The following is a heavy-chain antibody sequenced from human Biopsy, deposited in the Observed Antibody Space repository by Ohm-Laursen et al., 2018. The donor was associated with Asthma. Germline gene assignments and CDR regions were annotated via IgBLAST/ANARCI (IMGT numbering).Heavy chain of an antibody. CDR3: ARAGALIVGATMGY. CDR2: INPSGGST. CDR1: GYPFIGYH. V-gene: IGHV1-46*01. D-gene: IGHD1-26*01. J-gene: IGHJ4*02. Sequence: GASVKVSCKASGYPFIGYHIHWMRQAPGQGLEWMGIINPSGGSTSYAQKFQGRVTMTRDTSTSTVYMELSSLRSEDTAVYYCARAGALIVGATMGYWGQGTLVTVSS.